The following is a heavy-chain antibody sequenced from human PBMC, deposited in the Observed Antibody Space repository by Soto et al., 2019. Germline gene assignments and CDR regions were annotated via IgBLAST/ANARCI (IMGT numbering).Heavy chain of an antibody. CDR2: IYYSGST. CDR3: ARVPGYCSSTSCYSYYYHGMDV. J-gene: IGHJ6*02. Sequence: PSETLSLTCTVSGGSVSSGSYYWSWIRQPPGKGLEWIGYIYYSGSTNYNPSLRSRVTISVDTSKNQFSLKLSSVTAADTAVYYCARVPGYCSSTSCYSYYYHGMDVWGQGTTVTVSS. D-gene: IGHD2-2*01. V-gene: IGHV4-61*01. CDR1: GGSVSSGSYY.